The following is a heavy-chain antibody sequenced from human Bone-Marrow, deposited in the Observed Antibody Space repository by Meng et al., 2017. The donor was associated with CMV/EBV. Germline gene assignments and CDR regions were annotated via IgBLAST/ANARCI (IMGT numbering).Heavy chain of an antibody. CDR2: ISSSSSTI. Sequence: GESLKISCAASGFSFSSYSMNWVRQAPGKGLEWVSYISSSSSTIYYADSVKGRFTISRDNAKNSLYLQMNSLRAEDTALYYCAKAGSRGYDFWSGYGNSFDPCGQGTLVTVSS. CDR1: GFSFSSYS. CDR3: AKAGSRGYDFWSGYGNSFDP. J-gene: IGHJ5*02. D-gene: IGHD3-3*01. V-gene: IGHV3-48*04.